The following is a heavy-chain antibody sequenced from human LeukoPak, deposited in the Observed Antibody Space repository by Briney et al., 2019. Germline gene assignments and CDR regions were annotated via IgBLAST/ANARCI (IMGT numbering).Heavy chain of an antibody. V-gene: IGHV4-34*01. CDR2: INHSGST. D-gene: IGHD6-6*01. CDR3: ARGGGYSSSSFDY. Sequence: SETLSLTCAVYGGSFSGYYWSWIRQPPGKGLEWIGEINHSGSTYYNPSLKSRVTISVDTSKNQFSLKLSSVTAADTAVYYCARGGGYSSSSFDYWGQGTLVTVSS. J-gene: IGHJ4*02. CDR1: GGSFSGYY.